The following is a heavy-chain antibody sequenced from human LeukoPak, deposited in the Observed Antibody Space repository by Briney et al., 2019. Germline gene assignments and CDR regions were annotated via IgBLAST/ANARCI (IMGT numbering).Heavy chain of an antibody. CDR3: ARTRYSGRYGDYFDY. V-gene: IGHV4-59*08. CDR2: IYYSGST. CDR1: GGSISSYY. J-gene: IGHJ4*02. D-gene: IGHD1-26*01. Sequence: SETLSLTCTVSGGSISSYYWSWIRQPPGKGLEWIGYIYYSGSTNYNPSLKSRVTISVDTSKNQFSLKLSSVTAAETAVYYCARTRYSGRYGDYFDYWGQGTLVTASS.